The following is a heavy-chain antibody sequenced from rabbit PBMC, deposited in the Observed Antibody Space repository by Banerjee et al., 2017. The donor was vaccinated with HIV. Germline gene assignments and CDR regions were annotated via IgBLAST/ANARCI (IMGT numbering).Heavy chain of an antibody. Sequence: QEQLEESGGGLVQPGGSLKLSCKASGIDFSPFAISWVRQAPGKGLEWIAYIYPHGGSADYASWVNGRFTLSLDNAQNTAFLQMTSLTDADTATYFCARSVSAYGWGLDLWGPGTLVTVS. CDR1: GIDFSPFA. J-gene: IGHJ4*01. CDR3: ARSVSAYGWGLDL. D-gene: IGHD6-1*01. CDR2: IYPHGGSA. V-gene: IGHV1S47*01.